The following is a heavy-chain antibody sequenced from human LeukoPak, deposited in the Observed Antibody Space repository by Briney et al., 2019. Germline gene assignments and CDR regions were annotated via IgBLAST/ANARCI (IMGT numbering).Heavy chain of an antibody. V-gene: IGHV1-18*01. D-gene: IGHD5-18*01. CDR2: ISAYNGNT. J-gene: IGHJ3*02. Sequence: ASVKVSCKASGYTFTSYGISWVRQAPGQGLEWMGWISAYNGNTNYAQKALGRVTMTTDTSTSTAYMELRSLRSDDTAVYYCAVNHERVTDAFDIWGQGTMVTVSS. CDR1: GYTFTSYG. CDR3: AVNHERVTDAFDI.